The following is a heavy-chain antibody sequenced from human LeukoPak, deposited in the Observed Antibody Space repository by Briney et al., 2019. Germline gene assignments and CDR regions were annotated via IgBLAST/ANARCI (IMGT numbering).Heavy chain of an antibody. V-gene: IGHV3-7*03. CDR2: IKQDGNAK. D-gene: IGHD2-15*01. J-gene: IGHJ4*02. CDR3: IRLIEPLDDY. Sequence: GGSLRLSCAASGFKFSNYWMSWVRQAPGKGPEWVANIKQDGNAKYYVDSVKGRFIISRDNANNSLYLQMNSLRAEDTAVYYCIRLIEPLDDYWGQGTLVTVS. CDR1: GFKFSNYW.